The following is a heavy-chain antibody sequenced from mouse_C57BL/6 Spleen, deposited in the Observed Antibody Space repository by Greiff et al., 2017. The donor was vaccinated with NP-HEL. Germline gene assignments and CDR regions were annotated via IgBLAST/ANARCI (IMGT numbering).Heavy chain of an antibody. D-gene: IGHD2-3*01. J-gene: IGHJ4*01. CDR3: TRDRWFDYYAMDY. Sequence: EVMLVESGEGLVKPGGSLKLSCAASGFTFSSYAMSWVRQTPEKRLEWVAYISSGGDYIYYADTVKGRFTISRDNARNTLYLQMSSLKSEDTAMYYCTRDRWFDYYAMDYWGQGTSVTVSS. CDR1: GFTFSSYA. V-gene: IGHV5-9-1*02. CDR2: ISSGGDYI.